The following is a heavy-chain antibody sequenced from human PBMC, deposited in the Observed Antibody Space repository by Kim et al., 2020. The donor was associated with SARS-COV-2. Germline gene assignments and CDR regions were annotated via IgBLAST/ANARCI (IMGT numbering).Heavy chain of an antibody. CDR2: IGTYNGDT. V-gene: IGHV1-18*04. J-gene: IGHJ5*02. Sequence: ASVKVSCKASGYRFSDYGVSWVRQAPGQGLQWMGWIGTYNGDTNYAQNFQGRVAMTADTSTNTAYMELRSLRSDDTAVYYCARDFCPTCYLQDCFDPWGQ. D-gene: IGHD3-9*01. CDR3: ARDFCPTCYLQDCFDP. CDR1: GYRFSDYG.